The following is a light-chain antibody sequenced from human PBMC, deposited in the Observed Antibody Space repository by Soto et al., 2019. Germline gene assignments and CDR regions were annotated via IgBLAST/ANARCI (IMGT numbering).Light chain of an antibody. V-gene: IGKV3-15*01. CDR3: QQYSIWRT. CDR1: ESVSTN. Sequence: VITPTHEPLSLAPGGRVSLSFRASESVSTNLAWYQQKAGQAPRLLIYGASTRATGIPARFSGSGSGTEFTLTISSLQSEDFAVYYCQQYSIWRTFGQGTKVEIK. CDR2: GAS. J-gene: IGKJ1*01.